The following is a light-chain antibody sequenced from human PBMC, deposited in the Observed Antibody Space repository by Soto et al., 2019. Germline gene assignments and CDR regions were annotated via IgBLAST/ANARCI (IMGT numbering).Light chain of an antibody. V-gene: IGKV3-11*01. CDR3: QQRSNWPPIT. CDR1: QSVSSY. Sequence: EIVLTKSPGTLSLSPGERATLSCRASQSVSSYLAWYQQKPGQAPRLLIFDASNRATGIPARFSGSGSGTDFTLTISILEPEDFAVYYCQQRSNWPPITCGQGTRLEIK. CDR2: DAS. J-gene: IGKJ5*01.